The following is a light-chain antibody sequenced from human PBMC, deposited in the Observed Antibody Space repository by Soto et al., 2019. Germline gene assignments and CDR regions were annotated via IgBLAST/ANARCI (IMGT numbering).Light chain of an antibody. V-gene: IGKV3-20*01. Sequence: EIVLTQSPGTLSLSPGERATLSCRASQTVSGTSLAWYQQKPGQAPSLLIYGASSRATGIPDRFSGSGSGTDFTLTISRLETEDFAVYYCQQYGSSPRTFGQGTKVEIK. J-gene: IGKJ1*01. CDR2: GAS. CDR3: QQYGSSPRT. CDR1: QTVSGTS.